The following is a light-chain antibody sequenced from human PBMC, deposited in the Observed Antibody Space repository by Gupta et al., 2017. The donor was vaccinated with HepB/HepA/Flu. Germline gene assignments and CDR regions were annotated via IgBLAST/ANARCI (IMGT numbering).Light chain of an antibody. CDR1: SSDVGYYNL. CDR2: EVR. CDR3: CSYAGNSSMV. J-gene: IGLJ3*02. V-gene: IGLV2-23*02. Sequence: QSALTHPPSVSWSPCQSLTISCTGTSSDVGYYNLVSWYQQHPGKAPKLMIYEVRKRPSGVSNRFSGSKSGNTAYLTVSGLQAEDEADYYCCSYAGNSSMVFGGGTKLTVL.